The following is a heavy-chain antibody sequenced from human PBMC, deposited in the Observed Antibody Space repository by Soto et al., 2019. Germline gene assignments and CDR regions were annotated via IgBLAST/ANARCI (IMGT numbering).Heavy chain of an antibody. V-gene: IGHV3-33*01. CDR1: GFTFSSYG. CDR2: IWYDGSNK. J-gene: IGHJ6*02. D-gene: IGHD1-26*01. CDR3: ARNGQELRSEPPYYYYGMDV. Sequence: PGGSLRLSCAASGFTFSSYGMHWVRQAPGKGLEWVAVIWYDGSNKYYADSVKGRFTISRDNSKNTLYLQMNSLRAEDTAVYYCARNGQELRSEPPYYYYGMDVWGQGTTVTVSS.